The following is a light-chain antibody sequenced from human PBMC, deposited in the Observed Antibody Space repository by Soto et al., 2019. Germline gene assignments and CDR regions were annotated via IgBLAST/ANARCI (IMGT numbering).Light chain of an antibody. CDR3: SSYAGITPYV. CDR2: NVN. CDR1: SSDVGSYDY. Sequence: QSALVQPPSVSGSPGQSVTISCTGTSSDVGSYDYVSWYQQHPGTVPKPMIYNVNTRPSGVPDRFSGSKSGNTASMTISGLQAEDEADYYCSSYAGITPYVFGTGTKVTVL. J-gene: IGLJ1*01. V-gene: IGLV2-11*01.